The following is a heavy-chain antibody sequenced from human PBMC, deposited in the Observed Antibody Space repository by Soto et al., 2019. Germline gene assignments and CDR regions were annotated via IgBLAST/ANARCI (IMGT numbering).Heavy chain of an antibody. V-gene: IGHV4-59*01. J-gene: IGHJ6*02. Sequence: ETLSLTCTVSGGSMRSYYWKWIRQPPGKGLEWIGYIYYSGSTNYNPSLKSRVTISLDTSQNQFSLKLTSVTAADTAVYYCARAENYYGMDVWGQGTTVTVSS. CDR3: ARAENYYGMDV. CDR1: GGSMRSYY. CDR2: IYYSGST.